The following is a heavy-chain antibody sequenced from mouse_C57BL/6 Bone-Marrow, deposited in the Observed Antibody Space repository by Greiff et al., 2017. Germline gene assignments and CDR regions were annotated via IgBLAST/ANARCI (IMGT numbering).Heavy chain of an antibody. V-gene: IGHV5-15*01. J-gene: IGHJ3*01. CDR2: LSNLAYSI. CDR3: ARHNGSIPFAY. CDR1: GFTFSDYG. D-gene: IGHD1-1*01. Sequence: DVKLVESGGGLVQPGGSLKLSCAASGFTFSDYGMAWVRQAPRKGPEWVAFLSNLAYSIYSADTVTGLFTISRENAKNTLYLEMSSLRSEDTAMYYCARHNGSIPFAYWGQGTLVTVSA.